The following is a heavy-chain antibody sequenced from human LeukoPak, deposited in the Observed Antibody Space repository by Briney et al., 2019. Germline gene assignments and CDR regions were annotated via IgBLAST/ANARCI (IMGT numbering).Heavy chain of an antibody. CDR2: ISSSGSTI. D-gene: IGHD3-22*01. Sequence: GGSLRLSCAASGFTFSDYYMSWICQAPGKGLEWVSYISSSGSTIYYADSVKGRFTISRDNAKNSLYLQMNSLRAEDTAVYYCARFNYDSSVPDAFDIWGQGTMVTVSS. V-gene: IGHV3-11*04. CDR1: GFTFSDYY. J-gene: IGHJ3*02. CDR3: ARFNYDSSVPDAFDI.